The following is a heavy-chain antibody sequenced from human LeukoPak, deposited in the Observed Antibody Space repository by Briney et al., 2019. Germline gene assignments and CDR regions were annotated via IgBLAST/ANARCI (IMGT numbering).Heavy chain of an antibody. V-gene: IGHV1-18*01. D-gene: IGHD3-10*01. J-gene: IGHJ4*02. CDR2: ISTYNGNT. Sequence: ASVKVSCKASGYTFNSYANSWVRQAPGQGFEWMGWISTYNGNTNYVEKFQGRVNMTTDTTTSTAYMELRGLRSDDTAVYYCARDRQLQWFGEFNIDFDYWGQGTLVTVSS. CDR3: ARDRQLQWFGEFNIDFDY. CDR1: GYTFNSYA.